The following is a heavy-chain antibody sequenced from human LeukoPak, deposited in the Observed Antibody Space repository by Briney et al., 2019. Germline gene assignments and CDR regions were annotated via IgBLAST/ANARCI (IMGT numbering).Heavy chain of an antibody. Sequence: GGSLRLSCAASGFTFSSYAMSWVRQAPGKGLEWVSAISGSGGSTYYADSVKGRFTISRDNSNNTLYLQMNSLRAEDTAVYYCAKDPDSSGWYPGPNYWGQGTLVTVSS. CDR1: GFTFSSYA. CDR2: ISGSGGST. J-gene: IGHJ4*02. CDR3: AKDPDSSGWYPGPNY. V-gene: IGHV3-23*01. D-gene: IGHD6-19*01.